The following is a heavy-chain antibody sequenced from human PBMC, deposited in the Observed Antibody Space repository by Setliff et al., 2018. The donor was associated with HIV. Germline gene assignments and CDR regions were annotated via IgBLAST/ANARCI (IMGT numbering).Heavy chain of an antibody. D-gene: IGHD1-26*01. CDR1: GYTFTTYP. V-gene: IGHV1-69*05. J-gene: IGHJ3*01. CDR3: ATEGAGGSYQRASALDV. Sequence: SVKVSCKASGYTFTTYPMHWVRQAPGQGLEWMGGMMTIFSTTNYARKFQGRVTITTDESTGTAYMELSNLRSEDTAVYYCATEGAGGSYQRASALDVWGQGTMVTVSS. CDR2: MMTIFSTT.